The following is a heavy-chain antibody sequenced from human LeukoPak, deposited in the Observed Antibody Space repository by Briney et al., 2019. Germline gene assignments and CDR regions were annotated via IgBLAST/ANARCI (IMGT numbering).Heavy chain of an antibody. D-gene: IGHD2-2*01. J-gene: IGHJ4*02. CDR2: IYYSGNT. CDR1: GGSISFSTYY. CDR3: ARVGQLAFDY. Sequence: PSETLSLTCTVSGGSISFSTYYWGWIRQPPGEGLDWIGSIYYSGNTYYNPSLKSRVTILVDTSKNQFSLKLSSVTAADTAVYYCARVGQLAFDYWGQGTLVTVSS. V-gene: IGHV4-39*07.